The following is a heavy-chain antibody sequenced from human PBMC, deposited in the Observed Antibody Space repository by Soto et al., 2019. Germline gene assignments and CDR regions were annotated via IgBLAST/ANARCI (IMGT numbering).Heavy chain of an antibody. D-gene: IGHD1-26*01. CDR2: ISAYNGNI. J-gene: IGHJ4*02. V-gene: IGHV1-18*01. CDR3: ARDALSYCGGYNTVY. CDR1: GYTFANYG. Sequence: QVQLVQSGAEVKKPGASVKVSCKTSGYTFANYGVSWVRQAPGQGLEWMGWISAYNGNINYVPKFRGRLTMTTDTSTNTVYMELSSLRFDDTAMYYCARDALSYCGGYNTVYWGQGALVTVSS.